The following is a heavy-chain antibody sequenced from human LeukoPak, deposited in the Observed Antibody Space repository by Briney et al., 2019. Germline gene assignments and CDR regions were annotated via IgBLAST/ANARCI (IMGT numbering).Heavy chain of an antibody. CDR1: GGTFSSYA. J-gene: IGHJ4*02. Sequence: SVKVSCKASGGTFSSYAISWVRQAPGQGLEWMGGIIPIFGTANYAQKFQGRVTITTDESTGTAYMVLSSLRSEDTAVYYCARAESTVQPLVGWGQGTLVTVSS. V-gene: IGHV1-69*05. CDR3: ARAESTVQPLVG. CDR2: IIPIFGTA. D-gene: IGHD1-26*01.